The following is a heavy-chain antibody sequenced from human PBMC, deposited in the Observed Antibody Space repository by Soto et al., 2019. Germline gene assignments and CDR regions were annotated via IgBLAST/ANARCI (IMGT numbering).Heavy chain of an antibody. J-gene: IGHJ6*02. CDR3: ARTGGMDV. Sequence: QVQLQQWGAGLLRPSETLSLTCAVYGGSFRDFYCSWLRQTPEKGLEWIGEINHSGDTKYNPSLESRVTISVDTSKNQFSLKVNFVTPADTAVYYCARTGGMDVWGPGATVTVSS. CDR2: INHSGDT. V-gene: IGHV4-34*01. CDR1: GGSFRDFY.